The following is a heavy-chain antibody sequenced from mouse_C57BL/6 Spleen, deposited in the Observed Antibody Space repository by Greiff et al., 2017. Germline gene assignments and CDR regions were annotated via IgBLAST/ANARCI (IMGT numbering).Heavy chain of an antibody. CDR1: GYTFTGYW. D-gene: IGHD2-1*01. V-gene: IGHV1-9*01. J-gene: IGHJ1*03. CDR2: ILPGSGST. Sequence: VQLQQSGAELMKPGASVKLSCTATGYTFTGYWIEWVKQRPGHGIECIGEILPGSGSTTYNEKFKGKSTFTADTSSNTAYMQLSSLTTEDSSIYDCANIYYGNFVRYVDVWGTGTTVTVSA. CDR3: ANIYYGNFVRYVDV.